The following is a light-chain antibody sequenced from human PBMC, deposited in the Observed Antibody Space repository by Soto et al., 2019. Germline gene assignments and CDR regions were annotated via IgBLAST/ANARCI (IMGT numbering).Light chain of an antibody. Sequence: DIQMTQSPSSLSASVGYRVTITCRASQTISSWLAWYQQKPGKAPKLLIYDASNLETGVPSRFSGSGSGTDFTFTISSLQPEDIATYYCQQYDNLPTFGQGTRLEIK. V-gene: IGKV1-33*01. CDR3: QQYDNLPT. J-gene: IGKJ5*01. CDR2: DAS. CDR1: QTISSW.